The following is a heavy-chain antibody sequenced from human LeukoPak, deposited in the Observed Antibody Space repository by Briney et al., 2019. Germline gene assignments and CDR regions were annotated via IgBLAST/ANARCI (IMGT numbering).Heavy chain of an antibody. CDR2: IRYDESDK. V-gene: IGHV3-30*02. Sequence: GRSLRLSCAASGFTFDDHAMHWVRQAPGKGLEWLAFIRYDESDKYYADSVRGRFTISRDNSRNTLFLQVNSLRLEDTAVYYCAKGRNYGSGSTTPHYDYWGQGTLVIVSS. D-gene: IGHD3-10*01. CDR3: AKGRNYGSGSTTPHYDY. J-gene: IGHJ4*02. CDR1: GFTFDDHA.